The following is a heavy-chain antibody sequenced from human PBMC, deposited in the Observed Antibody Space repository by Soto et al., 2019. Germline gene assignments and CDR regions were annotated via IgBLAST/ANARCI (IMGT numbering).Heavy chain of an antibody. CDR2: ISGSGGGT. V-gene: IGHV3-23*01. Sequence: EVQLLESGGGLVQPGGSLRLSCAASGFTFSSCAMSWVRQAPGKGLEWVSAISGSGGGTYYADSVKGRFTISRDNSKNTLFRQMNGLSADDTAVYFCSKNPAARSCYYYGMDVWGQGTTVTLSS. CDR1: GFTFSSCA. J-gene: IGHJ6*02. CDR3: SKNPAARSCYYYGMDV. D-gene: IGHD2-15*01.